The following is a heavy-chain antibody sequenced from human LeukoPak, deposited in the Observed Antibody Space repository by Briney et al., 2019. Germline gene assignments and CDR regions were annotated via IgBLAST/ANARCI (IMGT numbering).Heavy chain of an antibody. CDR3: AKDNTYYYGSGSYFGD. CDR2: ISGSGGST. D-gene: IGHD3-10*01. CDR1: GFTFSSYA. V-gene: IGHV3-23*01. Sequence: GALSLSCAASGFTFSSYAMSWVRQAPGKGLEWVSAISGSGGSTYYADSVKGRFTISRDNAKNSLYLQMNSLRAEDTALYYCAKDNTYYYGSGSYFGDWGQGTLVTVSS. J-gene: IGHJ4*02.